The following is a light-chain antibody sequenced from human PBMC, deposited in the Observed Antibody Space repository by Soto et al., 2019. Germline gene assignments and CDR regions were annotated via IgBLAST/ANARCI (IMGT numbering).Light chain of an antibody. CDR1: QSVSSSY. CDR3: QQYGSSPPT. V-gene: IGKV3-20*01. Sequence: EIVLTQSPGTLSLSPGERATLSCRASQSVSSSYLAWYQQKPGQAPRLLFNDASSRATGIPNRFSGSGSGTDFTLTISRLEPEDFAVYYCQQYGSSPPTFGQGTKVDIK. J-gene: IGKJ1*01. CDR2: DAS.